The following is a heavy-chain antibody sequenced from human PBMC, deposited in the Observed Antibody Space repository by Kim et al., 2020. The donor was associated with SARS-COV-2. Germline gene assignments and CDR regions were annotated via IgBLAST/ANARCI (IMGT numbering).Heavy chain of an antibody. Sequence: ASVKVSCKASGYTFTSYAMHWVRQAPGQRLEWMGWINAGNGNTKYSQKFQGRVTITRDTSVSTAYMELSSLRSEDTAVYYCARSKRITIFGVVIPTPNWFDPWGQGTRVTVSS. CDR1: GYTFTSYA. D-gene: IGHD3-3*01. V-gene: IGHV1-3*01. J-gene: IGHJ5*02. CDR2: INAGNGNT. CDR3: ARSKRITIFGVVIPTPNWFDP.